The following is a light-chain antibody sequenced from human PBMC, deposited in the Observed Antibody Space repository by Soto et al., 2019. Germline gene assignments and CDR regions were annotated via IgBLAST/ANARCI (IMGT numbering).Light chain of an antibody. J-gene: IGLJ1*01. CDR2: DVS. CDR3: CSYAGSYTYV. V-gene: IGLV2-8*01. Sequence: QSALTQPPSASGSPGQSVTISCTGTSSDVGAYNYVSWYQQHPGKAPKLMIYDVSKRPSGVPYRFSGSKSGNAASLTVSGLQGEDEADYYCCSYAGSYTYVFGTGTKVTVL. CDR1: SSDVGAYNY.